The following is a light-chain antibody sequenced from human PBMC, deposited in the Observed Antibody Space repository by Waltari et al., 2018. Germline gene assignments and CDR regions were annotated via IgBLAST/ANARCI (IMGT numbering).Light chain of an antibody. CDR3: QQYYSFPLT. CDR2: WAS. CDR1: QSVLYDSNNKNY. V-gene: IGKV4-1*01. J-gene: IGKJ4*01. Sequence: DIVMTPSPDSLAVSLGERATINCKSRQSVLYDSNNKNYLAWYQQKPGQPPKLLIYWASTRESGVPDRFSGSGSGTDFTLTISSLQAEDVAVYYCQQYYSFPLTFGGGTKVEIK.